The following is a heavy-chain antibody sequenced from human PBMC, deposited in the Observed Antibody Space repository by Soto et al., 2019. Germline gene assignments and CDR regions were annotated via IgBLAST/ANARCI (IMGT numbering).Heavy chain of an antibody. CDR2: ISYDGSNK. Sequence: QVQLVEYGGGVVQPGRSLRLSCAASGFTFSSYAMHWVRQAPGKGLEWVAVISYDGSNKYYADSVKGRFTISRDNSKNTLYLQMNSLRAEDTAVYYCARGDTLYYDFWSGYYTGSGYYGMDVWGQGTTVTVSS. D-gene: IGHD3-3*01. CDR1: GFTFSSYA. V-gene: IGHV3-30-3*01. CDR3: ARGDTLYYDFWSGYYTGSGYYGMDV. J-gene: IGHJ6*02.